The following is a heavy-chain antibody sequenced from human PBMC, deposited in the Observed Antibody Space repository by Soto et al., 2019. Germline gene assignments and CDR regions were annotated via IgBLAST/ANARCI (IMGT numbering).Heavy chain of an antibody. Sequence: GGSLRLSCAASGFTFSSYAMSWVRQAPGKGLEWVSGISGNGGSTYYADSVKGRFTISRDNAKNTLYLQMNSLRAEDTAVYYCARGDRYSSPKLTNWFDPWGQGTLVTVSS. CDR3: ARGDRYSSPKLTNWFDP. CDR2: ISGNGGST. CDR1: GFTFSSYA. V-gene: IGHV3-23*01. D-gene: IGHD6-13*01. J-gene: IGHJ5*02.